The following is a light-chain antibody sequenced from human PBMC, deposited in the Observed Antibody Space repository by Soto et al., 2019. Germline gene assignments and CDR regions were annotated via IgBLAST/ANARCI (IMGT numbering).Light chain of an antibody. CDR3: QQSFTIPIT. J-gene: IGKJ4*01. CDR1: QSIASL. V-gene: IGKV1-39*01. Sequence: DIQMTQSPSSLSVSVGDRVTITCRASQSIASLLNWYQQKPGKAPKLLISDASRLQSGVPSRFSGSGSGTDFTLTISSLQPEDFATYHCQQSFTIPITFGGGTKVETK. CDR2: DAS.